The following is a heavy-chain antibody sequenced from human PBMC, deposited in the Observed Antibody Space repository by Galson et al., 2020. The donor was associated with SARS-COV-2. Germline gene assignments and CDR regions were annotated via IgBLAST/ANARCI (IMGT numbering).Heavy chain of an antibody. V-gene: IGHV1-8*01. Sequence: ASVKVSCKASGYTFTNYDLNWVRQATGQGLEWMGWMNPKSGNTGYVQKFQGRVTMTRDTSISTAYMELSSLRYEDTAVYYCARVWERGFSYGNWFDPWGQGTLVTVSS. CDR3: ARVWERGFSYGNWFDP. CDR2: MNPKSGNT. D-gene: IGHD5-18*01. CDR1: GYTFTNYD. J-gene: IGHJ5*02.